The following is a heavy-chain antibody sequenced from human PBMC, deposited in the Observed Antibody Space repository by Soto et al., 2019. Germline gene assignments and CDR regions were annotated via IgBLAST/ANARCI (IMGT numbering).Heavy chain of an antibody. D-gene: IGHD1-26*01. Sequence: QVQLVQSGAEVKKPGASAKVSCKASGYTFTSDYMHWVRQAPGQGLEWMGRINPGDGSTIYSHNFQGRVSVTRDTSTSTVHMDLSSLRAEDTSVYYCAREVLVGVGATAYWGQGTLVTVSS. CDR2: INPGDGST. J-gene: IGHJ4*02. V-gene: IGHV1-46*01. CDR3: AREVLVGVGATAY. CDR1: GYTFTSDY.